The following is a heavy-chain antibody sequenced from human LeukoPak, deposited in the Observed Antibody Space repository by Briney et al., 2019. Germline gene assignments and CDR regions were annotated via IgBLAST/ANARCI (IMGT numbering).Heavy chain of an antibody. J-gene: IGHJ4*02. V-gene: IGHV3-23*01. CDR1: GFTFSSYA. Sequence: GGSLRLSCAASGFTFSSYAMSWVRQAPGKGLEWVSAISGSGGSTYYADSVKGRFTISRDNSKNTLYLQMNSLRAEDTAVYYCAKAPYYSNYPDSDYWGQGTLVTVSS. CDR3: AKAPYYSNYPDSDY. CDR2: ISGSGGST. D-gene: IGHD4-11*01.